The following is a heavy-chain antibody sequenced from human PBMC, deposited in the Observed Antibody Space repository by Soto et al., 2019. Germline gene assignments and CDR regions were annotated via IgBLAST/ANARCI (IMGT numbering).Heavy chain of an antibody. CDR1: GFTFRSYG. Sequence: QVQLVESGGGVVQPGRSLRLACAASGFTFRSYGMHWVRQAPGKGLEWVAVISYDGSHKYDADSVKGRFTISRDNSKNTLYLHMNSLRAEDTAVYYCAQDRGYGSGSYPDYWGQGTLVTVSS. J-gene: IGHJ4*02. CDR3: AQDRGYGSGSYPDY. CDR2: ISYDGSHK. D-gene: IGHD3-10*01. V-gene: IGHV3-30*18.